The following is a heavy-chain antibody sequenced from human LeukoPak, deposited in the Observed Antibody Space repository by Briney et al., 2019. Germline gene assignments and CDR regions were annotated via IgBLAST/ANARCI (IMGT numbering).Heavy chain of an antibody. D-gene: IGHD4-17*01. CDR3: ARSGDYERFDY. V-gene: IGHV3-30*14. CDR1: GFTFSSYA. Sequence: GGSLRLSCAASGFTFSSYAMHWVRQAPGKGLEWVAVISYDGSNKYYADSVKGRFTISRDNSKNTLYLQMNSLRAEDTAVYYCARSGDYERFDYWGQGTLVTVSS. CDR2: ISYDGSNK. J-gene: IGHJ4*02.